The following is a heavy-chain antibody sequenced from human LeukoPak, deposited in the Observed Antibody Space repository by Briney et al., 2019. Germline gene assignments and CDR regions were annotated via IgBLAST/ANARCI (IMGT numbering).Heavy chain of an antibody. CDR1: GYTFTGYY. J-gene: IGHJ4*02. D-gene: IGHD1-26*01. V-gene: IGHV1-2*04. Sequence: ASVKVSCKASGYTFTGYYMHWVRQAPGQGLEWMGWINPNSGGTNYAQKFQGWVTMTRDTSISTAYMELSRLRSDDTAVYYCAKNGELYSDHYFDSWGPGSLVIVSS. CDR3: AKNGELYSDHYFDS. CDR2: INPNSGGT.